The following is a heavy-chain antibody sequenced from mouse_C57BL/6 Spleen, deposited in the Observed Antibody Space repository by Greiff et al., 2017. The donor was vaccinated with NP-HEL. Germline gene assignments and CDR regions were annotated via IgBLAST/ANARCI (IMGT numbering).Heavy chain of an antibody. CDR3: ASHRGFAY. Sequence: QVQLQQSGPGLVQPSQSLSITCTVSGFSLTSYGVHWVRQSPGKGLEWLGVIRRGGRTDQNAAFISRLSISKDNSKSQVFFKMNSLQADDTAIYYCASHRGFAYWGQGTLVTVSA. D-gene: IGHD2-14*01. V-gene: IGHV2-2*01. J-gene: IGHJ3*01. CDR1: GFSLTSYG. CDR2: IRRGGRT.